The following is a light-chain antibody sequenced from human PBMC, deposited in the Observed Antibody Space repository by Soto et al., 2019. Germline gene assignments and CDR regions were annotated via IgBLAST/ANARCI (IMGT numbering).Light chain of an antibody. CDR2: RNN. Sequence: QSVLTQPPSACGTPGQRVTISCSGSSSNIGSNYVYWYQQLPGTAPKLLIYRNNQRPSGVPDRFSGSKSGTSASLAISGLRSEDEADYYCAAWDDSLSGLYVFGTGTKLTVL. CDR1: SSNIGSNY. CDR3: AAWDDSLSGLYV. J-gene: IGLJ1*01. V-gene: IGLV1-47*01.